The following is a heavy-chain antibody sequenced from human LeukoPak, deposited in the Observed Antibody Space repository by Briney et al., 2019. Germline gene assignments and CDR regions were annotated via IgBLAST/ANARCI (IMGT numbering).Heavy chain of an antibody. CDR1: GFAFNSFA. Sequence: GGSLRLSCAASGFAFNSFAMNWVRQAPGQGLEWVSSISNSDGSSHYADFVKGRFTISRDNSKNTLHLQMNSLRAEDTAVYYCAKSLGVGGYTRYKGFDQWGQGTLVTVSS. CDR3: AKSLGVGGYTRYKGFDQ. CDR2: ISNSDGSS. D-gene: IGHD3-16*02. V-gene: IGHV3-23*01. J-gene: IGHJ4*02.